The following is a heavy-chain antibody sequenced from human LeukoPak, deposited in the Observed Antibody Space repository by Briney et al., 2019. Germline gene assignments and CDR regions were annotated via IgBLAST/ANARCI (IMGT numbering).Heavy chain of an antibody. V-gene: IGHV4-30-4*01. Sequence: SQTLSPTCTVSGGSISSGDYYWSWIRQPPGKGLEWIAYMYYSGSTYYNPSLKSRVTMSADTSKNQLSLKLSSVTAADTAVYYCARPYYYDSRIDPWGQGILVTVSS. CDR3: ARPYYYDSRIDP. CDR2: MYYSGST. D-gene: IGHD3-22*01. J-gene: IGHJ5*02. CDR1: GGSISSGDYY.